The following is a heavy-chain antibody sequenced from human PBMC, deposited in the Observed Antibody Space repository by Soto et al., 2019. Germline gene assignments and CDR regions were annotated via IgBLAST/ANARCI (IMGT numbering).Heavy chain of an antibody. Sequence: QLQLQESGSGLVKPSQTLSLTCAVSGGSISSGGYSWSWIRQPPGKGLEWIGYIYHSGSTYYNPYLQSRVPISVDRSKNQFSLKLSSVTAADTAVYYWAAGGGLPRYYWGQGTLATVSS. J-gene: IGHJ4*02. CDR2: IYHSGST. D-gene: IGHD5-12*01. V-gene: IGHV4-30-2*01. CDR3: AAGGGLPRYY. CDR1: GGSISSGGYS.